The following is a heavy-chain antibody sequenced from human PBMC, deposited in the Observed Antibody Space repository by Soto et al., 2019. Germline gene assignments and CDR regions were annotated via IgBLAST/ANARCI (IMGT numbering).Heavy chain of an antibody. CDR3: ASPLGFYGGDAFDI. V-gene: IGHV1-18*01. Sequence: GASVKVSCKASGYTFTSYAMHWVRQAPGQGLEWMGWISAYNGNTNYAQKLQGRVTMTTDTSTSTAYMELRSLRSDDTAVYYCASPLGFYGGDAFDIWGQGTMVTVSS. D-gene: IGHD4-17*01. CDR1: GYTFTSYA. J-gene: IGHJ3*02. CDR2: ISAYNGNT.